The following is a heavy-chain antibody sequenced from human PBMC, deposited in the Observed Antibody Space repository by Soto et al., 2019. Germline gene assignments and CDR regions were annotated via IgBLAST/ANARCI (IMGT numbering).Heavy chain of an antibody. Sequence: GESLKISCKGSGYSFTSYWIGWVRQMPGKGLEWMGIIYPGDSDTRYSPSFQGQVTISADKSISTAYLQWSSLKASDTAMYYCARLDQQLLTGGAAFDPWGQGTLVTVSS. CDR1: GYSFTSYW. J-gene: IGHJ5*02. V-gene: IGHV5-51*01. CDR3: ARLDQQLLTGGAAFDP. CDR2: IYPGDSDT. D-gene: IGHD2-2*01.